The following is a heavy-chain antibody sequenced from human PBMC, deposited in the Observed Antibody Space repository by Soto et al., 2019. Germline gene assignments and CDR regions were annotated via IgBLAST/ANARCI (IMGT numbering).Heavy chain of an antibody. Sequence: QVQLVQSGAEVKKPGASVKVSCKASGYTFTSYGISWVRQAPGQGLEWMGWISAYNGNTNYAQKRQGRVTMTTDTATSTAYLELRTLKSDDTSVYYCARVYSSPSEGSMPFDYWGQGTLVTVSS. V-gene: IGHV1-18*04. CDR2: ISAYNGNT. CDR1: GYTFTSYG. D-gene: IGHD6-13*01. J-gene: IGHJ4*02. CDR3: ARVYSSPSEGSMPFDY.